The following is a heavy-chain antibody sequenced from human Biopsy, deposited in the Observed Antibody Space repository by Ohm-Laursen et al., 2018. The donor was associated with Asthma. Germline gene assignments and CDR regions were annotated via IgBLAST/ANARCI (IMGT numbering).Heavy chain of an antibody. V-gene: IGHV1-18*01. CDR3: ARAVDYSHYYGIDV. D-gene: IGHD3-10*01. Sequence: ASVKVSCKTSGYTFNSAGITWVRQAPGQGLEWMGWISVYNGNTKVAQKLQDRVTMITDTSTSTAYMELRSLRSDDADVYFCARAVDYSHYYGIDVWGQGTTVTVS. CDR2: ISVYNGNT. CDR1: GYTFNSAG. J-gene: IGHJ6*02.